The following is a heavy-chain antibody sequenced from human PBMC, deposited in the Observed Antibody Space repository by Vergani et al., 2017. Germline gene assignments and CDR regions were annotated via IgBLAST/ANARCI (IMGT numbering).Heavy chain of an antibody. CDR1: GYTFTSYG. Sequence: QVQLVQSGAEVKKPGASVKVSCKASGYTFTSYGISWVRQAPGQGLEWMGWINTNTGNPTYAQGLTGRFVFSLDTSVSTAYLQISSLKAEDTAVYYCARGARGYYYYGMDVWGQGTTVTVSS. CDR3: ARGARGYYYYGMDV. CDR2: INTNTGNP. J-gene: IGHJ6*02. V-gene: IGHV7-4-1*02.